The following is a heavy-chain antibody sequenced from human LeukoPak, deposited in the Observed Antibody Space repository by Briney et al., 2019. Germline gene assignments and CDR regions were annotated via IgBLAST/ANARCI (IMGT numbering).Heavy chain of an antibody. CDR1: GGSISSSSYY. J-gene: IGHJ5*02. V-gene: IGHV4-39*01. CDR3: ARLGDEGSGSYYNRGGFDP. CDR2: IYYSGST. D-gene: IGHD3-10*01. Sequence: SETLSLTCTVSGGSISSSSYYWGWIRQPPGKGLEWIGSIYYSGSTYNNPSLKSRVTISVDTSKNQFSLKLSSVTAADTAVYYCARLGDEGSGSYYNRGGFDPWGQGTLVTVSS.